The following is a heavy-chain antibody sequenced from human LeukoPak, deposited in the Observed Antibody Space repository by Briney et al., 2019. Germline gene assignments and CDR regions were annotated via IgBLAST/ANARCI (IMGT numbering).Heavy chain of an antibody. J-gene: IGHJ5*02. CDR3: ARGGSTWYDH. CDR1: GLTFSGYW. V-gene: IGHV3-74*01. D-gene: IGHD6-13*01. CDR2: IKSDGSST. Sequence: PGGSLRLSCAASGLTFSGYWMHWVRQSPGKGLVWVSRIKSDGSSTSYADSVKGRFTTSTDNAKNTLFLQMNSLRAEDTAVYYCARGGSTWYDHWGQGTLVTVSS.